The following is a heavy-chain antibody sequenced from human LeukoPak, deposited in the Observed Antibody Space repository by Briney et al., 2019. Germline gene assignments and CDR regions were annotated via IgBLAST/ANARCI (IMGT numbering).Heavy chain of an antibody. D-gene: IGHD6-13*01. CDR1: GFTFSSYA. J-gene: IGHJ4*02. CDR2: ISGSGGST. Sequence: GGSLRLSCAASGFTFSSYAMSWVRQAPGKGLEWVSAISGSGGSTYYADSVKGRFTISRGNSKNTLYLQMNSLRAEDTAVYYCATTYYSSSWYGIRFDYWGQGTLVTVSS. V-gene: IGHV3-23*01. CDR3: ATTYYSSSWYGIRFDY.